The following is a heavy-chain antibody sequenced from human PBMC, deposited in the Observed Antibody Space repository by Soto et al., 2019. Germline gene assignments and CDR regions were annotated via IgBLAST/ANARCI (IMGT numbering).Heavy chain of an antibody. CDR2: INAGNGDT. D-gene: IGHD1-26*01. CDR1: GYTFTSCA. Sequence: ASVKVSCKASGYTFTSCAMHWVRQAPGQRLEWMGWINAGNGDTNYSQKFQGRVTISRDTSANTVYMGLSSLRSEDTAVYYCARGSSGSYLIDYWGQGTLVTVSS. V-gene: IGHV1-3*01. J-gene: IGHJ4*02. CDR3: ARGSSGSYLIDY.